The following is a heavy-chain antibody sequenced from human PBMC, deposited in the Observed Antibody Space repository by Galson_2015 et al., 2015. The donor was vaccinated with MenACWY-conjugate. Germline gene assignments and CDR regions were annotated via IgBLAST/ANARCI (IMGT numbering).Heavy chain of an antibody. J-gene: IGHJ4*02. CDR1: GSTFSTYA. Sequence: SLRLSCAASGSTFSTYAMTWVRQSPGKGLEWVSAISGSGSGTYYADSVKGRFTISRDNSRNTLYLQMSRLRAEDTAVYYCAKGLRAIGYNFDYWGRGTLVSFSS. CDR2: ISGSGSGT. D-gene: IGHD3-10*01. CDR3: AKGLRAIGYNFDY. V-gene: IGHV3-23*01.